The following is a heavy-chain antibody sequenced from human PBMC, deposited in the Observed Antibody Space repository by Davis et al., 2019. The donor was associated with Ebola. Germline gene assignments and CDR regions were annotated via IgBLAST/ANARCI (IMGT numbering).Heavy chain of an antibody. Sequence: PGGSLRLSCAASGFTFSSYGMHWVRQAPGKGLEWVAVISYDGSNKYYADSVKGRFTISRDNSKNTLYLQMNSLRAEDTAVYYCAREEYYYYYGMDVWGQGTTVTVSS. V-gene: IGHV3-30*03. CDR1: GFTFSSYG. CDR3: AREEYYYYYGMDV. J-gene: IGHJ6*02. CDR2: ISYDGSNK.